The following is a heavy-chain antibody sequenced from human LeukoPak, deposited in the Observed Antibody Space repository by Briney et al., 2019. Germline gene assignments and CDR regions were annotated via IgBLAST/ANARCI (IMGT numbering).Heavy chain of an antibody. J-gene: IGHJ4*02. CDR3: ARDIGGKDY. D-gene: IGHD1-1*01. CDR2: INPNSCGT. CDR1: GYTFTGYY. Sequence: ASVKVSCKASGYTFTGYYMHWVRQAPGQGLEWMGWINPNSCGTNYAQKFQGRVTMTRDKSISTEYMELSRLRSDDKALYYCARDIGGKDYWGQGTLVTVSS. V-gene: IGHV1-2*02.